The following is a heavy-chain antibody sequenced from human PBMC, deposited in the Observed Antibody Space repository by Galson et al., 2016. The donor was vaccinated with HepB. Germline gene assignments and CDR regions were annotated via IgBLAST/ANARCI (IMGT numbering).Heavy chain of an antibody. D-gene: IGHD5-12*01. V-gene: IGHV3-53*01. J-gene: IGHJ4*02. Sequence: SLRLSCAASGFTVSSSYMSWVRQAPGKGLEWVSVIYTGGSAYYADSVKGRFTISRDFSKNTLYLQMNSLRADDTALYYCARDLATYFDYWGQGTLVTVSS. CDR3: ARDLATYFDY. CDR1: GFTVSSSY. CDR2: IYTGGSA.